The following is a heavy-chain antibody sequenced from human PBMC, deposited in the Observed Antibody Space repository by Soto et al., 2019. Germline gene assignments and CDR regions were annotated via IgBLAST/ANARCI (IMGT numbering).Heavy chain of an antibody. J-gene: IGHJ6*02. CDR2: IIPIFGTP. CDR1: GGTFNNYA. D-gene: IGHD2-21*02. CDR3: AGCEYTDLDFYAMDV. V-gene: IGHV1-69*06. Sequence: QVQLVQSGAEVKKPGSSMKVSCKASGGTFNNYAISWVRQAPGQGLEWLGGIIPIFGTPQYAQRFQGRVTITADKSTDTVYLELRSDDAAVYYCAGCEYTDLDFYAMDVWGQGTTVTVSS.